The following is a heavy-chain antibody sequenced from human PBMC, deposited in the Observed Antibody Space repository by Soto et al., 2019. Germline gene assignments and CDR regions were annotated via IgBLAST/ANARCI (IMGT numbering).Heavy chain of an antibody. CDR1: GGSVRAPDW. V-gene: IGHV4-4*02. J-gene: IGHJ5*01. D-gene: IGHD1-1*01. CDR3: ARVRQGCSANNCYFDP. CDR2: VHISGHS. Sequence: QVHLQESGPGLVAPSGTLSLTCTLSGGSVRAPDWWNWVRQSPDKGLEGIAEVHISGHSNYNPSLRRRVSVSIDSSKNQFYLNLNSLTAADTAIYYCARVRQGCSANNCYFDPWGQGTQVTISS.